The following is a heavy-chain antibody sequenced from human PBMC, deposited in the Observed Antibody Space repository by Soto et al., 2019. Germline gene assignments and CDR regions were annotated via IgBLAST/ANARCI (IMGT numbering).Heavy chain of an antibody. CDR3: ARDYTAAGDGGMDV. D-gene: IGHD3-16*01. J-gene: IGHJ6*02. Sequence: QVQLQESGPGLVKASQTLSLSCTVSGGSIRSGHYYWSWIRQPPGKGLEWIGYIYHSGSTYFNPSLKSRASIAVAPYKNQFPLKLHSVTAADTAVYYCARDYTAAGDGGMDVWGRGTTVTVSS. CDR1: GGSIRSGHYY. V-gene: IGHV4-30-4*01. CDR2: IYHSGST.